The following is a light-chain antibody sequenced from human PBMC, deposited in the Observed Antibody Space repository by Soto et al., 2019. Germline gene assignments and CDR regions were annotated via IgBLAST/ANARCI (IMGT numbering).Light chain of an antibody. J-gene: IGLJ3*02. CDR2: RNN. Sequence: QLVLTQPPSASGTPGQRVTISCSGSSSNIGSNYVYWYQQFPGTAPKLLIYRNNQRPSGVPDRFSVSKSGTSASLAISGLRSEDEADYYCEAWDDSLSGPVFGGGTKVTVL. CDR1: SSNIGSNY. V-gene: IGLV1-47*01. CDR3: EAWDDSLSGPV.